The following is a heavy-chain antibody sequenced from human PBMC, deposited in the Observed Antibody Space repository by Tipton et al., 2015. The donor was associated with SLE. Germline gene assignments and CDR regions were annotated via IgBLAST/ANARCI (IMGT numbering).Heavy chain of an antibody. CDR1: GDSISGHY. D-gene: IGHD3-10*01. CDR2: IYYSGST. J-gene: IGHJ3*02. V-gene: IGHV4-59*11. Sequence: LRLSCTVSGDSISGHYRSWIRQPPGKGLEWIAYIYYSGSTNYNPSLKSRVTISVDTSKNQFSLKLSSVTAADTAVYYCARDLLHGVPDPFETWGQGTTVSVSS. CDR3: ARDLLHGVPDPFET.